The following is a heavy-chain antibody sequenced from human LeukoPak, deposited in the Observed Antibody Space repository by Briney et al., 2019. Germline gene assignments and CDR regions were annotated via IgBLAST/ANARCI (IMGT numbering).Heavy chain of an antibody. CDR3: ARSPGLYSGTDY. CDR2: INVDGSIT. J-gene: IGHJ4*02. D-gene: IGHD5-12*01. Sequence: SGGSLRLSCAASGFTFSGHWMHWVRQVPGKGLVWVSCINVDGSITSHADSVKGRFTISRDNAKNSLYLQMNSLRAEDTAVYYCARSPGLYSGTDYWGQGTLVTVSS. CDR1: GFTFSGHW. V-gene: IGHV3-74*01.